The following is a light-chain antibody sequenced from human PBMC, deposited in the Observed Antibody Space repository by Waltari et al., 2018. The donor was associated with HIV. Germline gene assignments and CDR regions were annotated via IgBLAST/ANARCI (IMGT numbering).Light chain of an antibody. Sequence: QSALTQPASVSGSPGQSITISCTGTSSDVGSYNLVSWYQQHPGKAPKLMFYEVTKRPSGVSNRFSGSKSGNTASLTITGLQAADEADYDCCSYAGSNTYVVFGGGTKLTVL. CDR3: CSYAGSNTYVV. V-gene: IGLV2-23*02. CDR1: SSDVGSYNL. CDR2: EVT. J-gene: IGLJ2*01.